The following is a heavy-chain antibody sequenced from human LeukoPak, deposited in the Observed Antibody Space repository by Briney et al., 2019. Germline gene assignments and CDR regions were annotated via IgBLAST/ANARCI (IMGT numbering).Heavy chain of an antibody. Sequence: GGSLRLSCATSGFTLSSYSMDWVRQAPGKGLEWVSCISSSSSYTYYADSVKGRFTISRDNAKNTLHLQMNSLRVEDTAVYHCARRGSGYTEPIDDWSQGTLVTVSS. D-gene: IGHD5-12*01. CDR3: ARRGSGYTEPIDD. V-gene: IGHV3-21*01. J-gene: IGHJ4*02. CDR2: ISSSSSYT. CDR1: GFTLSSYS.